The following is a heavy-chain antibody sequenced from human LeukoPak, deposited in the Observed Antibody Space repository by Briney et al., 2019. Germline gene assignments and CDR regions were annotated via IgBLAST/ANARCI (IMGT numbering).Heavy chain of an antibody. CDR1: GGTFSSYA. CDR3: AREGNSDCSSISCYTNFQH. CDR2: IIPILGIA. Sequence: SVKVSCKASGGTFSSYAISWVRQAPGQGLEWMGRIIPILGIANYAQKFQGRVTITADKSTSTAYMELSSLRSEDTAVYYCAREGNSDCSSISCYTNFQHWGQGTLVTVSS. D-gene: IGHD2-2*02. J-gene: IGHJ1*01. V-gene: IGHV1-69*04.